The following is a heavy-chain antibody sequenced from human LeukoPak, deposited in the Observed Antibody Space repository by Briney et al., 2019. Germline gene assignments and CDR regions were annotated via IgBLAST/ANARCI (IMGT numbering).Heavy chain of an antibody. Sequence: EASVKVSCKVSGNTLTDLSIHWVRQAPGKGVDWMGGFDPEDAEIIYAEKFQDRVTMTEDPSTDTAYLELSSLRSEDTAVYFCAAEGQWSLVHYFNSWGQGTLVTVSS. CDR1: GNTLTDLS. CDR3: AAEGQWSLVHYFNS. D-gene: IGHD2-15*01. J-gene: IGHJ4*02. V-gene: IGHV1-24*01. CDR2: FDPEDAEI.